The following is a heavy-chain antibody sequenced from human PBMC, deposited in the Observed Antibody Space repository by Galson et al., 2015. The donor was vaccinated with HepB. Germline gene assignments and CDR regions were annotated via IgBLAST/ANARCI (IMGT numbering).Heavy chain of an antibody. Sequence: SLRLSCAASGFTVSSNYMSWVRQAPGKGLEWVSVIYSGGSTYYADSVKGRFTISRDNSKNMLYLQMNSLRAEDTAVYYCARDPRIAAAGNRDAFDIWGQGTMVTVSS. CDR2: IYSGGST. CDR1: GFTVSSNY. D-gene: IGHD6-13*01. J-gene: IGHJ3*02. V-gene: IGHV3-66*01. CDR3: ARDPRIAAAGNRDAFDI.